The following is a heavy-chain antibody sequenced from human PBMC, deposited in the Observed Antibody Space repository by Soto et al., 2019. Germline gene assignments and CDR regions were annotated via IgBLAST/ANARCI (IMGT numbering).Heavy chain of an antibody. CDR2: IGTTSSYI. Sequence: EVQLVESGGGLVKPGGSLRLSCAASGFTFGTYTMNWVRQAPGKGLEWVSSIGTTSSYIYYADSVRGRFTISGDNARDSLYLQMSSLRAEDTAVYYCARVMCGDCSTYYYYSIDVWGQGTTVTVSS. D-gene: IGHD2-21*02. V-gene: IGHV3-21*01. CDR3: ARVMCGDCSTYYYYSIDV. CDR1: GFTFGTYT. J-gene: IGHJ6*02.